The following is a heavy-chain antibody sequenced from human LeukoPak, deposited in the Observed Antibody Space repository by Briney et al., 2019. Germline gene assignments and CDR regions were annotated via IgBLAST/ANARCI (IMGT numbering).Heavy chain of an antibody. D-gene: IGHD3-22*01. CDR2: IYYSGST. CDR1: GGSISSHY. CDR3: TRGYFDSSGDNAYAP. V-gene: IGHV4-59*11. J-gene: IGHJ5*02. Sequence: SETLSLTCTVSGGSISSHYGSWIRQPPGKGLEWIGYIYYSGSTNYNPSLKSRVTISVDTSKKQFFLNMTSVTAVDTAVYYCTRGYFDSSGDNAYAPWGQGTLVTVSS.